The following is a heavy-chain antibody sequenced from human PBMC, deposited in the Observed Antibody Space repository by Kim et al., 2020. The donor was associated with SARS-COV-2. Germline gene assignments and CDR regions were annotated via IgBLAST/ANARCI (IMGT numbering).Heavy chain of an antibody. CDR3: ARRMPDNWNDVLTHPKAPGHFDY. V-gene: IGHV4-39*07. CDR1: GGSISSSSYY. Sequence: SETLSLTCTVSGGSISSSSYYWGWIRQPPGKGLEWIGSIYYSGSTYYNPSLKSRVTISVDTSKNQFSLKLSSVTAADTAVYYCARRMPDNWNDVLTHPKAPGHFDYWGQGTLVTVSS. D-gene: IGHD1-1*01. CDR2: IYYSGST. J-gene: IGHJ4*02.